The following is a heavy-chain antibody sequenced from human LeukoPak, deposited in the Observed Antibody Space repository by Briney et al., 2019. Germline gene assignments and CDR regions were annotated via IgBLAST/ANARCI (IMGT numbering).Heavy chain of an antibody. J-gene: IGHJ4*02. D-gene: IGHD4-17*01. V-gene: IGHV1-46*01. CDR2: INPSGGST. CDR1: GYTFTSYY. CDR3: ARNTGHGDYAFDY. Sequence: ASVKVSCEASGYTFTSYYMHWVRQAPGQGLEWMGIINPSGGSTSYAQKFQGRVTMTRDMSTSTVYMELSSLRSEDTAVYYCARNTGHGDYAFDYWGQGTLSPSPQ.